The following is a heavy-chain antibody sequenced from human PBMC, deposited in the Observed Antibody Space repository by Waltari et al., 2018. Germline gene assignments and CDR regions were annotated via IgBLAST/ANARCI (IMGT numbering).Heavy chain of an antibody. J-gene: IGHJ1*01. Sequence: QLVESGGGLVRPGGSLRLSCATSGFNFINYGMNWVRQAPGKGLELVSFISGSGNFVYYVDSVKGRFTISRDNGKNLVYLDMNGLRGEDTALYYCARGRMTTKVTPWDFWGQGTLVTVSS. CDR1: GFNFINYG. D-gene: IGHD4-17*01. V-gene: IGHV3-21*02. CDR2: ISGSGNFV. CDR3: ARGRMTTKVTPWDF.